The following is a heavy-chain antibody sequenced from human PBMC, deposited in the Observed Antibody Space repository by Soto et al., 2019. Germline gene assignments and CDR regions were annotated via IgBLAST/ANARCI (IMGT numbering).Heavy chain of an antibody. Sequence: SETLSLTCTVSGGSISSSSYYWGGIRQPPGKGLEWMGSIYYSGSTYYNPSLKSRVTISVDTSKNQFSLKLSSVTAADTAVYYCARLSGGSYRYYYYGMDVWGQGTTGTVSS. J-gene: IGHJ6*02. CDR1: GGSISSSSYY. CDR3: ARLSGGSYRYYYYGMDV. CDR2: IYYSGST. V-gene: IGHV4-39*01. D-gene: IGHD1-26*01.